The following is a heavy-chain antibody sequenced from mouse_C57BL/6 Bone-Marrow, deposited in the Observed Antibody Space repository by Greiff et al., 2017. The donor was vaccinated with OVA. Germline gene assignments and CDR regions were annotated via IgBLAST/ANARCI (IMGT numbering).Heavy chain of an antibody. Sequence: DVQLLPSWGDFVKPGASLTLSCAASVFTFSSYGMSWVRHTPVQRLEWVATISSGGGYTYYPDSVKGRFTISRDNAKNTLYLQMSSLKSEDTAMYYCARQGGKGWFAYWGQGTLVTVSA. J-gene: IGHJ3*01. CDR3: ARQGGKGWFAY. D-gene: IGHD2-1*01. CDR2: ISSGGGYT. CDR1: VFTFSSYG. V-gene: IGHV5-6*01.